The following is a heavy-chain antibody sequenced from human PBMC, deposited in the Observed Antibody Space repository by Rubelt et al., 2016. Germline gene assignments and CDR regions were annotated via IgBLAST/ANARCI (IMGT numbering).Heavy chain of an antibody. CDR1: GFTFSSYG. V-gene: IGHV3-30*18. J-gene: IGHJ5*02. Sequence: QVQLVESGGGVVQPGRSLRLSCAASGFTFSSYGMHWVRQAPGKGLEWVAVISYDGSNKYYADSVKGRFTISRDNSKNTLYLQMNSLRAEDTAVYYCAKGRSSSWYLEWFDPWGQGTLVTVSS. D-gene: IGHD6-13*01. CDR2: ISYDGSNK. CDR3: AKGRSSSWYLEWFDP.